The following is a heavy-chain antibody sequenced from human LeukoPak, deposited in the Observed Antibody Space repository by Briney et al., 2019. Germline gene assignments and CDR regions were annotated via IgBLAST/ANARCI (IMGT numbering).Heavy chain of an antibody. D-gene: IGHD2-2*01. CDR2: ITASGTAM. J-gene: IGHJ4*02. CDR3: AREPELYCSSTSCYAFDY. Sequence: PGGSLRLSCAASGFTFSSYSMNWVRQAPGKGLEWVSHITASGTAMFYADSVKGRFTISRDNAKNSLYLQMNSLRDEDTAVYYCAREPELYCSSTSCYAFDYWGQGTLVTVSS. V-gene: IGHV3-48*02. CDR1: GFTFSSYS.